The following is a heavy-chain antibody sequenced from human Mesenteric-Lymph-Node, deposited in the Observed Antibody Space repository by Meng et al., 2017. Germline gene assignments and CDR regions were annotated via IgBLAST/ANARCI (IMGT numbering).Heavy chain of an antibody. CDR3: ARDRAQYRSITMVRGVILTYDI. Sequence: ASVKVSCKASGYTFTSYGISWVRQAPGQGLEWMGWISAYNGNTNYAQKLQGRVTMTTDTSTSTAYMELRSLRSDDTAVYYCARDRAQYRSITMVRGVILTYDIWAKGQWSPSPQ. CDR1: GYTFTSYG. V-gene: IGHV1-18*01. J-gene: IGHJ3*02. D-gene: IGHD3-10*01. CDR2: ISAYNGNT.